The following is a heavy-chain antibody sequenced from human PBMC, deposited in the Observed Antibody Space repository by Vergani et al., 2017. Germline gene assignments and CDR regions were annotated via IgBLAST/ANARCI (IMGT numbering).Heavy chain of an antibody. CDR2: IIPIFGTA. CDR1: GGTFSSYA. D-gene: IGHD2-2*01. Sequence: QVQLVQSGAEVKKPGSSVKVSCTASGGTFSSYAISWVRQAPGQGLEWMGGIIPIFGTANYAQKFQGRVTITADESTSTAYMELSSLRSEDTAVYYCASRYCSSTSCLISGWFDPWGQGTLVTVSS. CDR3: ASRYCSSTSCLISGWFDP. J-gene: IGHJ5*02. V-gene: IGHV1-69*12.